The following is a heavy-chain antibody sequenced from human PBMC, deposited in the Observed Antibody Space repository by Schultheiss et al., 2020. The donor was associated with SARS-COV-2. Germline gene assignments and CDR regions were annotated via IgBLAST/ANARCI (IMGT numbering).Heavy chain of an antibody. CDR2: IKSKTDSGTT. CDR1: GFTFSNAW. D-gene: IGHD5-12*01. CDR3: TTHRDSGYDGFDY. J-gene: IGHJ4*02. V-gene: IGHV3-15*01. Sequence: GGSLRLSCAASGFTFSNAWMSWVRQAPGKGLEWVGRIKSKTDSGTTDYAAPVKGRFTISRDDSKNTLYLEMNSLKTEDTAVYYCTTHRDSGYDGFDYWGQGTLVTVSS.